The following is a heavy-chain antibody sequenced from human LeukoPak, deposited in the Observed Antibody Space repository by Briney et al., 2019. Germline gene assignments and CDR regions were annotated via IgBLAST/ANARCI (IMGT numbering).Heavy chain of an antibody. Sequence: GQSLRLSCDASGFSINTYTMYWVRQAPGQGLEWVSGIRNSDGMTYYADSVRGRFTISTDNSKNTLYLQMNSLRAEDTAIYYCAKELQWHLRSYQFDYWGPGTLVTVSS. CDR3: AKELQWHLRSYQFDY. CDR1: GFSINTYT. D-gene: IGHD6-19*01. J-gene: IGHJ4*02. V-gene: IGHV3-23*01. CDR2: IRNSDGMT.